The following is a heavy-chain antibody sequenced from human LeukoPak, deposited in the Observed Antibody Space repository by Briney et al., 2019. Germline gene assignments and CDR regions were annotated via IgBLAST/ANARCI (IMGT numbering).Heavy chain of an antibody. CDR3: ARNDGVVTQLDY. J-gene: IGHJ4*02. CDR2: INPNSSGT. V-gene: IGHV1-2*06. Sequence: ASLKVSCKASGYTFTGYYMHWVRQALGQGLEWMGRINPNSSGTNYAQKFQGRVTMTRDTSISTAYMELSRLRSDDTAVYYCARNDGVVTQLDYWGQGTMVTVSS. D-gene: IGHD4-23*01. CDR1: GYTFTGYY.